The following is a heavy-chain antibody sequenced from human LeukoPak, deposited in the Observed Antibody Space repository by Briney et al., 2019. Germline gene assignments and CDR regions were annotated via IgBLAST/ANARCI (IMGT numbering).Heavy chain of an antibody. J-gene: IGHJ4*02. CDR3: AREGPYSDSSRSRFDY. Sequence: ASVKVSCKASGYTFTGYYMHWVRQAPGQGLEWMGWINPNSGGTNYAQKFQGRVTMTRDTSISTAYMELSRLRSDDTAVYYCAREGPYSDSSRSRFDYWGQGTLVTVSS. V-gene: IGHV1-2*02. CDR2: INPNSGGT. D-gene: IGHD6-6*01. CDR1: GYTFTGYY.